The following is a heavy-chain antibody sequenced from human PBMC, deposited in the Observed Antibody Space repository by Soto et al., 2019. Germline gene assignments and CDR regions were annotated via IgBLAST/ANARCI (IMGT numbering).Heavy chain of an antibody. CDR2: MNPNSGNT. CDR1: GYTFTSYD. D-gene: IGHD3-9*01. Sequence: GASVKVSCKASGYTFTSYDINWVRQATGQGLEWMGWMNPNSGNTGYAQKFQGRVTMTRNTSITTAYMELSSLSSEDTAVYYCARGKVCRWGQRYYGILTCYGGTIYNWSYPWG. CDR3: ARGKVCRWGQRYYGILTCYGGTIYNWSYP. J-gene: IGHJ5*02. V-gene: IGHV1-8*01.